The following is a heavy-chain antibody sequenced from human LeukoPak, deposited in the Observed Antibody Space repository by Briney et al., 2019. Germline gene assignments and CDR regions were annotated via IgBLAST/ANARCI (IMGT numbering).Heavy chain of an antibody. V-gene: IGHV4-34*01. D-gene: IGHD4-23*01. J-gene: IGHJ4*02. CDR2: INHSGST. CDR3: ARGRWANFDY. CDR1: GGSFSGYY. Sequence: PSETLSLTCAVYGGSFSGYYWSWIRQPPGKGLEWIGEINHSGSTNYNPSLKSRVTISVDTSKNQFSLKPSSVTAADTAVYYCARGRWANFDYWGQGTLVTVSS.